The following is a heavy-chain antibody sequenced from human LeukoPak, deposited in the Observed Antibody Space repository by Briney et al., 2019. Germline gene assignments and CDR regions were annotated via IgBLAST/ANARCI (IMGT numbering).Heavy chain of an antibody. CDR2: IYHRGST. CDR1: GYSISNGYY. D-gene: IGHD3-3*01. CDR3: ARGAEYYAIWRGYAGYSDY. V-gene: IGHV4-38-2*02. J-gene: IGHJ4*02. Sequence: SETLALTCTVSGYSISNGYYWGWIRQPPGKGLEWVGSIYHRGSTYYNPSLRSRVTISLDRSKKKFSLKLTSVTAADTAVYFCARGAEYYAIWRGYAGYSDYWGQGISVTVSS.